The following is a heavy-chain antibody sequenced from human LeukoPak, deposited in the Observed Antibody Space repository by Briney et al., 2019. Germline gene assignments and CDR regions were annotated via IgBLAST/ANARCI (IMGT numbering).Heavy chain of an antibody. CDR3: AGPKRPNYYDSSGYYYGFDY. D-gene: IGHD3-22*01. V-gene: IGHV4-39*07. CDR2: IYYSGST. J-gene: IGHJ4*02. CDR1: GGSISSSSYY. Sequence: SETLSLTCTVSGGSISSSSYYWGWIRQPPGKGLEWIGSIYYSGSTYYNPSLKSRVTISVDTSKNQFSLKLSSVTAADTAVYYCAGPKRPNYYDSSGYYYGFDYWGQGTLVTVSS.